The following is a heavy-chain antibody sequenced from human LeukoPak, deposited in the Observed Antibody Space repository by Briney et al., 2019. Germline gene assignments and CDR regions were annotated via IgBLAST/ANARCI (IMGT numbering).Heavy chain of an antibody. J-gene: IGHJ4*02. CDR1: GFTFSNYG. D-gene: IGHD5-24*01. CDR3: ARDRWLQSQRYFDY. Sequence: GGSLRLSCAASGFTFSNYGMSWVRQAPGKGLEWVSSISTSSSYIYYADSVKGRFTISRDNARNSLYLQMNNLRAEDTALYYCARDRWLQSQRYFDYWGQRTLVTVSS. V-gene: IGHV3-21*01. CDR2: ISTSSSYI.